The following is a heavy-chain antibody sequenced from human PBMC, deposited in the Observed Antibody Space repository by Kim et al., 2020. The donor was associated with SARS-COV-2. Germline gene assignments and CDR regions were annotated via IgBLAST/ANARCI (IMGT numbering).Heavy chain of an antibody. CDR1: GFTFSSYW. CDR2: IKQDGGEK. Sequence: GGSLRLSCAASGFTFSSYWMSWVRQAPGKGLEWVANIKQDGGEKYYVDSVKGRFTISRDNAKNSLYLQMNSLRAEDTAVYYCARGRLLWFGETSGGPSDYWGQGTLVTVSS. V-gene: IGHV3-7*05. J-gene: IGHJ4*02. D-gene: IGHD3-10*01. CDR3: ARGRLLWFGETSGGPSDY.